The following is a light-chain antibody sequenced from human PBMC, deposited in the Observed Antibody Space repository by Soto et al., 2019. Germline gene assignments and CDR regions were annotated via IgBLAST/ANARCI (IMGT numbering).Light chain of an antibody. CDR2: YDS. CDR3: QVWDSSKGV. Sequence: SYELTQPPSVSVAPGKTARITCGGNNIGSKSVPWYQQKPGQAPVLVIYYDSDRPSGIPERFSGSNSGNTATLTISRVEAGDEADYYCQVWDSSKGVFGGGTKLTVL. V-gene: IGLV3-21*04. J-gene: IGLJ2*01. CDR1: NIGSKS.